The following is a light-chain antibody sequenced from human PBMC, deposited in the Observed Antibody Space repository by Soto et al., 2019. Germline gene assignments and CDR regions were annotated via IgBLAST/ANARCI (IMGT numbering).Light chain of an antibody. V-gene: IGKV3-20*01. CDR3: QQYGRAPP. CDR1: QSVSSSY. Sequence: EIVLTQSPGTLSLSPGERATLSCRASQSVSSSYLAWYQQKPGQPPRLLIYGASSRATGIPDRFSGSGSGTDFTLTISRLEPEDFAVYYCQQYGRAPPFGQWNKVDIK. J-gene: IGKJ1*01. CDR2: GAS.